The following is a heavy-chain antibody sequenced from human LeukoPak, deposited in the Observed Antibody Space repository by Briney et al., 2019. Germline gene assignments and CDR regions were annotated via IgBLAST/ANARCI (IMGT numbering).Heavy chain of an antibody. D-gene: IGHD3-22*01. Sequence: PGGSLRLSCAASGFTFSSYWTSWVRQAPGKGLEWVANIKQEGSEKYYEDSVKGRFTISRDNAKNSLYLQMNSLRAEDTAVYYCARDGWYYDSSGFYWGQGTLVTVSS. CDR3: ARDGWYYDSSGFY. CDR1: GFTFSSYW. V-gene: IGHV3-7*01. J-gene: IGHJ4*02. CDR2: IKQEGSEK.